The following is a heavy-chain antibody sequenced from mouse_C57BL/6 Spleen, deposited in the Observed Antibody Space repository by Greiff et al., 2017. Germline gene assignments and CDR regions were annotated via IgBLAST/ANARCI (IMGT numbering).Heavy chain of an antibody. CDR3: ARWDTTVVATDY. V-gene: IGHV1-80*01. Sequence: QVQLQQSGAELVKPGASVKISCTASGYAFSSYWMNWVQQRPGKGLEWIGQIYPGDGDTNYNGKFKGKATLTADKSSSTAYMQLSSLTSEASAVYFCARWDTTVVATDYWGQGTTLTVSS. CDR2: IYPGDGDT. J-gene: IGHJ2*01. D-gene: IGHD1-1*01. CDR1: GYAFSSYW.